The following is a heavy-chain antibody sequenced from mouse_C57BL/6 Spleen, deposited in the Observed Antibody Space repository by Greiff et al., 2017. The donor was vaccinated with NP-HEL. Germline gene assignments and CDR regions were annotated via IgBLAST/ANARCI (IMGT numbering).Heavy chain of an antibody. V-gene: IGHV5-4*01. J-gene: IGHJ2*01. CDR1: GSAFSSYA. CDR2: ISDGGSYT. D-gene: IGHD2-1*01. Sequence: DVQLVESGGGLVKPGGSLKLSCAASGSAFSSYAMSWVRQTPAKRLEWVATISDGGSYTYYPDNVKGRFTISRDNAKNNLYLQMSHLKAEDTAMYYCARDYGNYYFDYWGQGTTLAVSS. CDR3: ARDYGNYYFDY.